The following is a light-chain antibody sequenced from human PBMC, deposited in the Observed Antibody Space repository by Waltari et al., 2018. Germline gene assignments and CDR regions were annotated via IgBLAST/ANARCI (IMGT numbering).Light chain of an antibody. J-gene: IGLJ1*01. CDR2: EVI. Sequence: QSALTQPASVSGTPGQSITISCTGTTSDDENHDLVSWYQHHPGKAPKLLICEVIKRPSGVSSRFSGSKSGSTASLIISGLQPDDEADYYCCSYAGRGTYVFGSGTKVTVL. V-gene: IGLV2-23*02. CDR3: CSYAGRGTYV. CDR1: TSDDENHDL.